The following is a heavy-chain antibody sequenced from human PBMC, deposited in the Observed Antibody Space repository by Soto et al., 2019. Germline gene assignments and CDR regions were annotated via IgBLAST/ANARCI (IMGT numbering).Heavy chain of an antibody. D-gene: IGHD1-1*01. J-gene: IGHJ5*01. CDR1: GASISGFY. CDR2: IYATGTT. Sequence: ETLSLTCTISGASISGFYWSWIRKSAGKGLEWIGRIYATGTTDYNPSLKSRVMMSVDTSKKQFSLKLRSVTAADTAVYYCVRDGTKTLRDWFDSWGQGISVTVSS. CDR3: VRDGTKTLRDWFDS. V-gene: IGHV4-4*07.